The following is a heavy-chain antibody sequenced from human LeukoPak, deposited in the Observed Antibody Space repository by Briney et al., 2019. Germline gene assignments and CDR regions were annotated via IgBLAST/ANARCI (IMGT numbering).Heavy chain of an antibody. CDR2: ISAYNGNT. J-gene: IGHJ6*02. D-gene: IGHD3-22*01. CDR1: GYTFTSYG. Sequence: ASVKVSCKASGYTFTSYGISWVRQAPGQGLEWMGWISAYNGNTNYAQKLQGRVTMTTDTSTSTAYMELRSLRSDDTAVYYCARDRYYYDSSGQYYYYGMGVWGQGTTVTVSS. V-gene: IGHV1-18*01. CDR3: ARDRYYYDSSGQYYYYGMGV.